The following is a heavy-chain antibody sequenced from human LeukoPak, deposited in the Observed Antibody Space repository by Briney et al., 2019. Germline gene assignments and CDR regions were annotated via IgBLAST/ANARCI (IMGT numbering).Heavy chain of an antibody. CDR3: ARDSTLVRGVTMTNWFDP. D-gene: IGHD3-10*01. J-gene: IGHJ5*02. CDR1: GYTFTSYD. Sequence: ASVKVSCKASGYTFTSYDINWARQAPGQGLEWMGWINPNSGGTNYAQKFQGRVTMTRDTSISTAYMGLSRLRSDDTAVYYCARDSTLVRGVTMTNWFDPWGQGTLVTVSS. CDR2: INPNSGGT. V-gene: IGHV1-2*02.